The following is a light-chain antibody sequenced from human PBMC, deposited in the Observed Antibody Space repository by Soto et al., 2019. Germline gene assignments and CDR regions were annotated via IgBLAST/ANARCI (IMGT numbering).Light chain of an antibody. V-gene: IGLV2-14*03. Sequence: QSAPTQPASVSGSPGQSITISRTGTSSDVGGYNYVSWYQHHPGKAPKLIIYDVSNRPSGVSIRFSGSKSDNTASLTISGLQPEDEADYHCSSYTTSNTRQIVFGTGTKVTVL. CDR2: DVS. CDR1: SSDVGGYNY. CDR3: SSYTTSNTRQIV. J-gene: IGLJ1*01.